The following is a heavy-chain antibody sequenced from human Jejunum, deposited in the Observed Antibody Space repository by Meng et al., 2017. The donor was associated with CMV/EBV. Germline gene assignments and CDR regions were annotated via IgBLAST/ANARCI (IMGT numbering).Heavy chain of an antibody. J-gene: IGHJ6*02. CDR3: ARCPDYGTDHCYSSDV. CDR1: TVSSYA. D-gene: IGHD2-15*01. Sequence: TVSSYARHWVRQAPGKGGGWVAVISYDGSKKYCAGSVKGRFTISRDNSKSTPILQMNSLRPEDTGVYYCARCPDYGTDHCYSSDVWGQGTTVTVSS. V-gene: IGHV3-30-3*01. CDR2: ISYDGSKK.